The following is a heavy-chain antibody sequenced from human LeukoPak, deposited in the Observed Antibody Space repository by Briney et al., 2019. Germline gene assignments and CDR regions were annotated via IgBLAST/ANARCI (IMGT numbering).Heavy chain of an antibody. CDR3: ARQGDILTGYAFDY. CDR1: GFTFSSYE. V-gene: IGHV3-53*01. D-gene: IGHD3-9*01. CDR2: IYSGGST. Sequence: GGSLRLSCAASGFTFSSYEMNWVRQAPGKGLEWVSVIYSGGSTYYADSVKGRFTISRDNSKNTLYLQMNSLRAEDTAVYYCARQGDILTGYAFDYWGQGTLVTVSS. J-gene: IGHJ4*02.